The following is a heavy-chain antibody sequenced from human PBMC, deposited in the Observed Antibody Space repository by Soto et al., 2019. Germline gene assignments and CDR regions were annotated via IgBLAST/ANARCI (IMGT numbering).Heavy chain of an antibody. J-gene: IGHJ6*03. CDR1: GFTFSDHY. D-gene: IGHD2-21*01. V-gene: IGHV3-72*01. Sequence: GGSLRLSCAASGFTFSDHYMDWVRQAPGKGLEWVGRTRNKANSYTTDYAASVKGRFTISRDDSKNSLYQQMNSLKTEDMAVYYCVRVAPFNYYYYMDVWGKGTTVTVSS. CDR2: TRNKANSYTT. CDR3: VRVAPFNYYYYMDV.